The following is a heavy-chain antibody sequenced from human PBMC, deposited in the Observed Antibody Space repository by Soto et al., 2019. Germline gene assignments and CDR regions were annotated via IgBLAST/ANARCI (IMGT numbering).Heavy chain of an antibody. D-gene: IGHD4-17*01. CDR2: ISGSGGST. Sequence: PGGSLRLSCAASGFTFSSYAMSWVRQAPGKGLEWVSAISGSGGSTYYAESVKGRFTISRDNSKNTLYLQMNSLRAEDTAVYYCAKDLDSPYGDYTLGYFDYWGQGTLVTVSS. CDR1: GFTFSSYA. J-gene: IGHJ4*02. V-gene: IGHV3-23*01. CDR3: AKDLDSPYGDYTLGYFDY.